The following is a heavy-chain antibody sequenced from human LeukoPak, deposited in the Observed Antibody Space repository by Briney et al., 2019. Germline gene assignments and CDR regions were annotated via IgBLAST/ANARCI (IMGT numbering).Heavy chain of an antibody. CDR2: INPNTGGT. CDR1: GYTFTGYY. Sequence: GASVKVSCKASGYTFTGYYIHWVRQAPGQGLEWMGWINPNTGGTNYAQKFQGRVTMTRDKSISTAYLQWSSLKASDTAMYYCARHPRRSKGYSSSWSYFDYWGQGTLVTVSS. J-gene: IGHJ4*02. V-gene: IGHV1-2*02. D-gene: IGHD6-13*01. CDR3: ARHPRRSKGYSSSWSYFDY.